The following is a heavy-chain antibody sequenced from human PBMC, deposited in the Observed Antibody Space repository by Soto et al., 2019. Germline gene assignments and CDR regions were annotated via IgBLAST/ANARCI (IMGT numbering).Heavy chain of an antibody. J-gene: IGHJ4*02. CDR1: GFTFSSYG. CDR3: AQNRYSSGFDY. CDR2: ISYDGSNK. Sequence: GGSLRLSCAASGFTFSSYGMHWVRQAPGKGLEWVAVISYDGSNKYYADSVKGRFTISRDNSKNTLYLQMNSLRAEDTAVYYCAQNRYSSGFDYWGQGTLVTVSS. D-gene: IGHD6-19*01. V-gene: IGHV3-30*18.